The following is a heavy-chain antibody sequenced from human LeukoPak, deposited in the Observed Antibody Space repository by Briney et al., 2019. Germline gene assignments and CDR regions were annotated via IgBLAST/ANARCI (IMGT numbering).Heavy chain of an antibody. D-gene: IGHD2-2*01. Sequence: PGGSLRLSCAASGFTFSSYAMSWVRQAPGKGLEWVSIISGSGGDIYYADSVKGRFTISRDNYKNTLYLQMNSLKAEDTAVYYCAKGPPYCSSTSCSLFDNWGQGTLVTVSS. J-gene: IGHJ4*02. CDR2: ISGSGGDI. CDR3: AKGPPYCSSTSCSLFDN. V-gene: IGHV3-23*01. CDR1: GFTFSSYA.